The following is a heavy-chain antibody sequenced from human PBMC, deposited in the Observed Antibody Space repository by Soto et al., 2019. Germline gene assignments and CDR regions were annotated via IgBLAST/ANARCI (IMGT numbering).Heavy chain of an antibody. Sequence: GSLRLSCAASGFTFSSYGMHWVRQAPGKGLEWVAVIWYDGSNKYYADSVKGRFTISRDNSKNTLFLQMNTLRAEDTAVYYCARDSLPRMITFGGVIEAIAHKKESYYYGMDVWGQGTTVTVSS. D-gene: IGHD3-16*02. V-gene: IGHV3-33*01. CDR1: GFTFSSYG. CDR3: ARDSLPRMITFGGVIEAIAHKKESYYYGMDV. J-gene: IGHJ6*02. CDR2: IWYDGSNK.